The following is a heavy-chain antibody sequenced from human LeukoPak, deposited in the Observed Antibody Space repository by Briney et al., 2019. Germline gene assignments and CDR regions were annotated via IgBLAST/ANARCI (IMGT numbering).Heavy chain of an antibody. D-gene: IGHD7-27*01. CDR3: TTEGRVWGHHALDI. V-gene: IGHV3-15*01. CDR1: GFTFSTYT. CDR2: IKSKDNGGTT. Sequence: PGGSLRLSCAASGFTFSTYTMDWVRQAPGKGLEWVGRIKSKDNGGTTDYAAPVKGRFTISRDDSENTLYLQMNSLKTEDTAVYFCTTEGRVWGHHALDIWGQGTMVTVSS. J-gene: IGHJ3*02.